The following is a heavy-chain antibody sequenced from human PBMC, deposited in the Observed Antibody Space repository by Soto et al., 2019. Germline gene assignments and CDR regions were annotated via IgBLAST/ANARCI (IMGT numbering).Heavy chain of an antibody. D-gene: IGHD5-12*01. V-gene: IGHV4-39*01. Sequence: SETLSLTCTVSGGSISSSSYYWGWIRQPPGKGLEWIGSIYYSGSTYYNPSLKSRVTISVDTSKNQFSLKLSSVTAADTAVYYCARLDGYNLFDYWGQGTLVTVSS. J-gene: IGHJ4*02. CDR3: ARLDGYNLFDY. CDR2: IYYSGST. CDR1: GGSISSSSYY.